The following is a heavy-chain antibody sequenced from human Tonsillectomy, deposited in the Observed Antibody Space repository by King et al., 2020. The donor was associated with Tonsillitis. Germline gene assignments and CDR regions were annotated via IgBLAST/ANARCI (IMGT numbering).Heavy chain of an antibody. D-gene: IGHD3-9*01. J-gene: IGHJ4*02. CDR3: AKDLYILPTVFDY. CDR1: GFTFSSYA. V-gene: IGHV3-23*04. Sequence: VQLVESGGGLVQSGGSLRLSCAASGFTFSSYAMNWVRQAPGKGLEWVSAISGRDGTTYYADFVRGRFTISRDNSKNTLYLQMISLRAEDTAIYYCAKDLYILPTVFDYWGPGMLVTVSS. CDR2: ISGRDGTT.